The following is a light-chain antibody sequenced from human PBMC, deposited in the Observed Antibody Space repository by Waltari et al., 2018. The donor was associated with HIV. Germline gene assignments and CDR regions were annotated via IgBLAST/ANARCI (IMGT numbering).Light chain of an antibody. V-gene: IGLV2-14*03. J-gene: IGLJ1*01. CDR2: DIR. CDR1: SSDVGGYNY. Sequence: QSALTQPASVSGSPGQSITISCTGTSSDVGGYNYVSWYQQPPGKSPKLMIFDIRNRPAVVSNRFSGSKSGNTASLTISGLQAEDESDYYCSSYTSSNTLPYVFGTGTKVTVL. CDR3: SSYTSSNTLPYV.